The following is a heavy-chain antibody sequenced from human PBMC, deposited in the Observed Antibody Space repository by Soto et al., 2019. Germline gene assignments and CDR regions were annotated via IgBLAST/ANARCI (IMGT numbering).Heavy chain of an antibody. V-gene: IGHV3-11*01. J-gene: IGHJ4*02. D-gene: IGHD6-19*01. CDR3: ARHCSGWYFGY. CDR2: ISTSGSTI. CDR1: GFTFSDNY. Sequence: PGGSLRLACAASGFTFSDNYMSWIRQAPGKGLEWVSYISTSGSTIYYADSVKGRFTISRDNAKNSLYLQLNSLRAEDTAVYYCARHCSGWYFGYWGQGTLVTVS.